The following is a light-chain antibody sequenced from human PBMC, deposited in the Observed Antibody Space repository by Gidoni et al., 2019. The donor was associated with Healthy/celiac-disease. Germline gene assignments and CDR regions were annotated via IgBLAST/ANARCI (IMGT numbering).Light chain of an antibody. CDR2: EVS. J-gene: IGLJ2*01. V-gene: IGLV2-14*01. Sequence: QSALTQPASGSGSPGQSITLSCTGTSSDVGGYNYVSWDPQHPGKAPKLMLYEVSKRPSVVSTLFSGSNSGNTASLTISGLQAEDEADYYCISYTSSSTVVFGGGTKLTVL. CDR1: SSDVGGYNY. CDR3: ISYTSSSTVV.